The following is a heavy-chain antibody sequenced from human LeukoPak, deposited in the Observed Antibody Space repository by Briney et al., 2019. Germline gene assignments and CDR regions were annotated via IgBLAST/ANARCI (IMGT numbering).Heavy chain of an antibody. CDR1: GFTFSSYA. CDR2: ISGSGGST. V-gene: IGHV3-23*01. J-gene: IGHJ4*02. Sequence: GGSLRLSCAVSGFTFSSYAMSWVRQAPGKGLEWVSAISGSGGSTYYADSVKGRLTISRDNSKNTLYLQMNSLRAEDTAVYYCATDPYYDYVWGSYRLDFWGQGTRVTVSS. D-gene: IGHD3-16*02. CDR3: ATDPYYDYVWGSYRLDF.